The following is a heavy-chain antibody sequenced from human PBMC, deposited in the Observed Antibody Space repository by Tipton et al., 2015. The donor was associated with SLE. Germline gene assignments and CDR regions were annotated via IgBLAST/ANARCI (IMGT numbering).Heavy chain of an antibody. D-gene: IGHD2-15*01. J-gene: IGHJ3*02. CDR1: GGSISSSSYY. CDR3: ARDGADGYCSGGSCYPDAFDI. Sequence: TLSLTCTVSGGSISSSSYYWGWIRQPPGKGLEWIGSISYSGSTYYSPSLKSRVTISVDTSKNQFSLKLSSVTAADTAVYYCARDGADGYCSGGSCYPDAFDIWGQGTMVTVSS. CDR2: ISYSGST. V-gene: IGHV4-39*02.